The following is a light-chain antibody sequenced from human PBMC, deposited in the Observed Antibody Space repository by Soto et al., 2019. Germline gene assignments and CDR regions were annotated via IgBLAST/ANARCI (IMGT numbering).Light chain of an antibody. CDR3: QQSYSTPYT. Sequence: DIQMTQSPSSLSASVGDRVTITCRASQSISSYLNWYQQKPGKAPKLLIYAASSLQSGVPSRFSGSGHGPDFTLTISSLQPEDFATYYCQQSYSTPYTFGQGTKLEIK. CDR2: AAS. J-gene: IGKJ2*01. V-gene: IGKV1-39*01. CDR1: QSISSY.